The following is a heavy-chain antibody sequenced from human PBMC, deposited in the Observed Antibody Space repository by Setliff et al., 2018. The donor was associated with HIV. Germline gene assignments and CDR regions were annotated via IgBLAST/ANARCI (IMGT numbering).Heavy chain of an antibody. Sequence: PSETLSLTCTVSGGSISSSIYYWGWIRQPPGKGLEWIGEIYHSGSTNYNPSLKSRVTISLDRFKNQFSLKLTSVTAADTAVYYCASRVPAARHFDYWGQGTLVTVSS. CDR3: ASRVPAARHFDY. D-gene: IGHD2-2*01. J-gene: IGHJ4*02. CDR2: IYHSGST. V-gene: IGHV4-39*07. CDR1: GGSISSSIYY.